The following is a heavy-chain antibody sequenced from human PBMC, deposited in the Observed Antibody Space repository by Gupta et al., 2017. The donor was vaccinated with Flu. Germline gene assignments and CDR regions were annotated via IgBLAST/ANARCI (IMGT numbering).Heavy chain of an antibody. D-gene: IGHD1-1*01. J-gene: IGHJ4*02. V-gene: IGHV2-26*01. CDR3: ARITGGDNGGYFDY. Sequence: QVTLKESGPVLVKPTETLTLTCTVSGFSLSTALMAVTWIRQPPGKTLEWLAHIFWNDAKFYSASLKNRLTISKGTSASQVVLTMTNMDPVDTATYYCARITGGDNGGYFDYWGQGTLVTVSS. CDR1: GFSLSTALMA. CDR2: IFWNDAK.